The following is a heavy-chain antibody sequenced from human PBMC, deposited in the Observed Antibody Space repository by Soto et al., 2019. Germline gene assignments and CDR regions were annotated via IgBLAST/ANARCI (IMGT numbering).Heavy chain of an antibody. CDR2: ISGSGGST. Sequence: VGSLRLSCAASGFTFSSYAMSWVRQAPGKGLEWVSAISGSGGSTYYADSVKGRFTISRDNSKNTLYLQMNSLRAEDTAVYYCAGGPDYYYYMDVWGKGTTVTVSS. CDR3: AGGPDYYYYMDV. J-gene: IGHJ6*03. CDR1: GFTFSSYA. V-gene: IGHV3-23*01. D-gene: IGHD3-16*01.